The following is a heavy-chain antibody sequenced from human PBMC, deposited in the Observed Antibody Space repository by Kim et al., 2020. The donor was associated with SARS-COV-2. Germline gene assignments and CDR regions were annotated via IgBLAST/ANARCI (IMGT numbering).Heavy chain of an antibody. D-gene: IGHD3-10*01. J-gene: IGHJ6*02. CDR3: ARDYYGSGSPAYFYGLDV. V-gene: IGHV3-33*01. CDR1: GFTFSNHG. CDR2: IWYDGSLK. Sequence: GGSLRLSCAPSGFTFSNHGMHWVRQAPGKGLEWVALIWYDGSLKFYADSVKGRFTISRDNSKNTLYLQMNTLRVEDEAVYYCARDYYGSGSPAYFYGLDVWGQGTTVAVSS.